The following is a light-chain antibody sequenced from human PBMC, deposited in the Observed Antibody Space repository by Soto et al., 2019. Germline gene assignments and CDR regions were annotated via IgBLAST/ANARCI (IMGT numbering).Light chain of an antibody. V-gene: IGLV1-40*01. CDR3: QSYDSNLSAYV. CDR1: SGNIGAGYD. Sequence: QSVLTQPPSVSGAPGQRVTISCTGSSGNIGAGYDVHWYQQLPGTAPRLLIYGDINRASGVPDRFSGSKSGTSASLAITGVQAEDEADYYCQSYDSNLSAYVFGAGTKGTVL. CDR2: GDI. J-gene: IGLJ1*01.